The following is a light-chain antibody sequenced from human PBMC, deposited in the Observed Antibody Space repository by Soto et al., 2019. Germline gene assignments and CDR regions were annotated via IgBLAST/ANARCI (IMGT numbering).Light chain of an antibody. Sequence: EIVMTQSPATLSVSPGERATLSCRASQSVSSNLAWYQQKPGQAPRLLIYDASTRATGLPTRFSGSGSGTEFTLTVSSLQSEDFAVYYCQQYKNWPLITFGQGTRLENK. CDR3: QQYKNWPLIT. CDR1: QSVSSN. CDR2: DAS. V-gene: IGKV3-15*01. J-gene: IGKJ5*01.